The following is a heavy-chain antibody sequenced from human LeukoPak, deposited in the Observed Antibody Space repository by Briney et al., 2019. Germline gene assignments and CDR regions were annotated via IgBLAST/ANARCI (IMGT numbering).Heavy chain of an antibody. J-gene: IGHJ5*02. D-gene: IGHD1-14*01. CDR3: ARLTGGS. V-gene: IGHV4-34*01. Sequence: PSETLSLTCAVYGGSFSGYYWSWIRQPPGKGLEWIGEINHSGSTNYNPSLKSRVTISVDTSKNQFSLKLSSVTAADTAVYYCARLTGGSWGQGTLVTVYS. CDR2: INHSGST. CDR1: GGSFSGYY.